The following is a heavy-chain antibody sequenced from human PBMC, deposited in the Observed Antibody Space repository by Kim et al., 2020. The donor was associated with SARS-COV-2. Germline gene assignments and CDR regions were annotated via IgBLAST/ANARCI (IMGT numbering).Heavy chain of an antibody. CDR3: VRQKGARTYYFDS. J-gene: IGHJ4*02. CDR1: GGFIGTGDYH. CDR2: IYHNGNT. Sequence: SETLSLTCTVSGGFIGTGDYHWGWIRQSPGKGLEWIGRIYHNGNTYYNPSLKSRVTISLDTSKNQLFLSLSSVTAADTAEFYCVRQKGARTYYFDSWGPG. D-gene: IGHD2-8*01. V-gene: IGHV4-39*01.